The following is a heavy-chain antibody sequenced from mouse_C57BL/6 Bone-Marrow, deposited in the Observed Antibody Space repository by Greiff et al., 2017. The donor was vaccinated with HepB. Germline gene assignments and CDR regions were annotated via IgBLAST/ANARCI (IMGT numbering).Heavy chain of an antibody. D-gene: IGHD1-1*01. Sequence: VQLQQPGAELVKPGATVKLSCKASGYTFTSYWMHWVKQRPGQGLEWIGMIHPNSGSTNDTEKFKRTATLTVDKSTSTAYMQLSSLTTEDTAVYYCARGPYATVDCYAMDYWGQGTSVTVSS. CDR1: GYTFTSYW. CDR2: IHPNSGST. J-gene: IGHJ4*01. V-gene: IGHV1-64*01. CDR3: ARGPYATVDCYAMDY.